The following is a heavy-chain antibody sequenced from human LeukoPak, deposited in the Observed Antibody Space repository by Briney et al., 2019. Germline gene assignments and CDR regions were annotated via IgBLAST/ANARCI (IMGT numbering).Heavy chain of an antibody. D-gene: IGHD6-19*01. CDR2: ISGSGGSI. J-gene: IGHJ4*02. Sequence: GGSLRLSCAASGFTFSSYAMSWVRQAPGKGLEWVSAISGSGGSIYHADSVKGRFTISRDNSKKTLYLQMNSLRAEDTAVYYCAKRLSGWYWVDYWGQGTLVTVSS. V-gene: IGHV3-23*01. CDR1: GFTFSSYA. CDR3: AKRLSGWYWVDY.